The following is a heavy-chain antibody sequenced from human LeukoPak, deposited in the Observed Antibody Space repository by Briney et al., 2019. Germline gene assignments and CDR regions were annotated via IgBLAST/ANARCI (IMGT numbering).Heavy chain of an antibody. CDR1: GDSLSRSNW. V-gene: IGHV4-4*02. CDR2: VYHDGST. Sequence: SGTLSLTCDVSGDSLSRSNWWSWVRQPPGKGLEWIGKVYHDGSTKYSPSLKSRVTISVDTSKNQFSLKLRSVTAADTSVYYCAGFSMLNPNWSDPWARESWSPSPQ. J-gene: IGHJ5*02. CDR3: AGFSMLNPNWSDP. D-gene: IGHD2-8*01.